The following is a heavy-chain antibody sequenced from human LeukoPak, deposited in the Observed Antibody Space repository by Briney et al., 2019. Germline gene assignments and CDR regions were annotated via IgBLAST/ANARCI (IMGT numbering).Heavy chain of an antibody. CDR2: ISSSSSYI. V-gene: IGHV3-21*01. J-gene: IGHJ4*02. CDR3: AKGGDGGITMIVVVIFDY. CDR1: GFTFSSYS. D-gene: IGHD3-22*01. Sequence: GGSLRLSCAASGFTFSSYSMNWVRQAPGKGLEWVSSISSSSSYIYYADSVKGRFTISRDNAKNSLYLQMNSLRAEDTAVYYCAKGGDGGITMIVVVIFDYWGQGTLVTVSS.